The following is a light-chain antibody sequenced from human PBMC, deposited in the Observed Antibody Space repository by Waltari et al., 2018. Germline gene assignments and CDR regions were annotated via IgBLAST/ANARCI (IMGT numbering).Light chain of an antibody. CDR1: NVGSKN. CDR3: QVWDGSSDHHVV. Sequence: SYFLTQAPSVSVAAGQTARITWGGNNVGSKNVHWYQQKPGQAPVLVVYDDKDRPSGIPERFSGSNSGNTATLIISRVEAGDEADYYCQVWDGSSDHHVVFGGGTKLTVL. J-gene: IGLJ2*01. V-gene: IGLV3-21*02. CDR2: DDK.